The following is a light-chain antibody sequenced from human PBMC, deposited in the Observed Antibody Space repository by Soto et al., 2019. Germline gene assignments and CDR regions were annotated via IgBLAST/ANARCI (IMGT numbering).Light chain of an antibody. Sequence: DIQMTQFPSSLSASVGDRVTITCRASQRISSYLNWYQQKPGKAPKLLIYAASSLQSGVPSRFSGRGTGTDFALTFSSLQPEDFATYYCQQSYFTPLSFGGGTKVEIK. V-gene: IGKV1-39*01. CDR3: QQSYFTPLS. CDR2: AAS. J-gene: IGKJ4*01. CDR1: QRISSY.